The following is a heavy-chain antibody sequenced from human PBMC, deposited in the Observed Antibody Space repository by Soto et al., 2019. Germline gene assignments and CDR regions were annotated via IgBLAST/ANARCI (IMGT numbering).Heavy chain of an antibody. CDR2: MNAGVGNT. CDR3: ARDTGYTFGSLNY. Sequence: GASVNVSCKASGYAFTDYALHWVRQAPGQRLEWMGWMNAGVGNTLYSQKFQGRITITRDTSASTAYMELNSLKSEDTAIYYCARDTGYTFGSLNYWGPGTLVTVSS. J-gene: IGHJ4*02. CDR1: GYAFTDYA. D-gene: IGHD5-18*01. V-gene: IGHV1-3*01.